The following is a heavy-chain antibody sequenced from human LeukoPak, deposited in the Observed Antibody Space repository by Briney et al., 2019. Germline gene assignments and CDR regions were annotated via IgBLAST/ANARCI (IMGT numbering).Heavy chain of an antibody. J-gene: IGHJ4*02. CDR1: GGSFSGYY. CDR2: INHSGST. V-gene: IGHV4-34*01. D-gene: IGHD6-19*01. CDR3: ASYSSGWHYFDY. Sequence: PSETLSLTCAVYGGSFSGYYWSWIRQPPGKGLEWIGEINHSGSTNYNPSLKSRVTISVDTSKNQFSLKLSSVTAADTAVYYCASYSSGWHYFDYWGQGTLVTVSS.